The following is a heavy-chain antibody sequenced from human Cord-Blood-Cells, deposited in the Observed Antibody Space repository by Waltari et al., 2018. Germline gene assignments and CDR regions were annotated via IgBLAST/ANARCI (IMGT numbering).Heavy chain of an antibody. CDR3: ARQPYDYSNYYYYGMDV. J-gene: IGHJ6*02. V-gene: IGHV4-38-2*01. D-gene: IGHD4-4*01. CDR1: GYSISSGYF. Sequence: QVQLQESGPGLVKPSETLSLTCAVSGYSISSGYFWAWTRQPPGKGLEWIGSIYHSGSTYYNPSLKSRVTISVDTSKNQFSLKLSSVTAADTAVYYCARQPYDYSNYYYYGMDVWGQGTTVTVSS. CDR2: IYHSGST.